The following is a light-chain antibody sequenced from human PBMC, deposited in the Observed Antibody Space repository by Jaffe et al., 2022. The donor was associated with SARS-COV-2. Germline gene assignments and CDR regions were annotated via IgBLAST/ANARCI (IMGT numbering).Light chain of an antibody. CDR1: QSISTW. J-gene: IGKJ1*01. CDR3: QQYNSYSPT. Sequence: DIQMTQSPSTLSASVGDRVTITCRASQSISTWLAWYQQKPGKAPNLLIYKASSLESGVPSRFSGSGSGTEFTLTISSLQPGDFATYYCQQYNSYSPTFGQGTKVEIK. V-gene: IGKV1-5*03. CDR2: KAS.